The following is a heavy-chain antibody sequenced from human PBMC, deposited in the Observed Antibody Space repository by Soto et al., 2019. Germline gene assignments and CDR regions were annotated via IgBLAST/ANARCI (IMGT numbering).Heavy chain of an antibody. J-gene: IGHJ4*02. V-gene: IGHV1-24*01. CDR3: TTTGNDYGDFGS. CDR2: FDAEDGET. D-gene: IGHD4-17*01. Sequence: QVQLVQSGAEVKKPGASVKVSCKVSGHPLSQLSMHWVRQAPGKGLEWMGGFDAEDGETIYAQKFQGRVTMTEDTSTDTAYMELSSLISEDTAVYYCTTTGNDYGDFGSWGQGTLVTVSS. CDR1: GHPLSQLS.